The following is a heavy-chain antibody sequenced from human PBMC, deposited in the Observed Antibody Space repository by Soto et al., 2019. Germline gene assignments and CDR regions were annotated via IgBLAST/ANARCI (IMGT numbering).Heavy chain of an antibody. J-gene: IGHJ6*02. D-gene: IGHD2-15*01. V-gene: IGHV1-69*01. CDR3: ASYCSGGRCHYYYYGLYV. CDR2: IIPIFGTA. Sequence: QVQLVQSGAEVKKPGSSVKVSCTASGGTFSSYAISWVRQAPGQGLEWMGGIIPIFGTANYAQTFQGRVTITADESTSTAYMELSSMRSEDTAVYYCASYCSGGRCHYYYYGLYVWGQGTTVPVSS. CDR1: GGTFSSYA.